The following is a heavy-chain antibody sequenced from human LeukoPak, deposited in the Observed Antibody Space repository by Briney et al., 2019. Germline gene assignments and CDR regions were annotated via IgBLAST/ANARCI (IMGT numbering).Heavy chain of an antibody. CDR3: AKDLVPSNYDAFDI. J-gene: IGHJ3*02. CDR2: IRYDGSNK. Sequence: GRSLRLSCAASGFTLSSYGMHWVRQAPGKGLEWVAFIRYDGSNKYYADSVKGRFAISRDNSKNTLYLQMNSLRAEDTAVYYCAKDLVPSNYDAFDIWGQGTMVTVSS. D-gene: IGHD4-11*01. CDR1: GFTLSSYG. V-gene: IGHV3-30*02.